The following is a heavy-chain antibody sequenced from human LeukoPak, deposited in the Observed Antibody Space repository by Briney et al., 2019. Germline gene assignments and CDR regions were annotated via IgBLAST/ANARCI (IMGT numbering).Heavy chain of an antibody. V-gene: IGHV4-39*02. D-gene: IGHD1-26*01. Sequence: SETLSLTCTVSGGSISSSSYYWGWIRQPPGKGLEWIGSIYYSGSTYYNPSLKSRVTISVDTSKNQFSLKLSSVTAADTAVYYCARDLSGSYWSYYYYYMDVWGKGTTVTVSS. CDR2: IYYSGST. J-gene: IGHJ6*03. CDR1: GGSISSSSYY. CDR3: ARDLSGSYWSYYYYYMDV.